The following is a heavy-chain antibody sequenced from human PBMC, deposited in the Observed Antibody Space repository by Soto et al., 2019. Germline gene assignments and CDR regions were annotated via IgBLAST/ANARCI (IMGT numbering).Heavy chain of an antibody. V-gene: IGHV1-2*04. Sequence: SVNLSCKGSGYTFTGYYMHWVRQAPGQGLEWMGGINPNIGGANYAQKFQGWVTITRDESTSTAYMELSSLRSEDTAVYYCAREHSYGTFDYWGQGTLVTVSS. D-gene: IGHD5-18*01. CDR2: INPNIGGA. CDR3: AREHSYGTFDY. J-gene: IGHJ4*02. CDR1: GYTFTGYY.